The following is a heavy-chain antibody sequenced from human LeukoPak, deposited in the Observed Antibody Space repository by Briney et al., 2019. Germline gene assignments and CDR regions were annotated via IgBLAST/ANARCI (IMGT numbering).Heavy chain of an antibody. J-gene: IGHJ4*02. Sequence: ASVKVSCKASGYTFTGYYMHWVRQAPGQGLEWMGWINPNSGGTNYAQKFQGRVTTTRDTSISTAYMELSRLRSDDTAVYYCARWAEWLLGAPDYWGQGTLVTVSS. V-gene: IGHV1-2*02. CDR2: INPNSGGT. D-gene: IGHD3-3*01. CDR3: ARWAEWLLGAPDY. CDR1: GYTFTGYY.